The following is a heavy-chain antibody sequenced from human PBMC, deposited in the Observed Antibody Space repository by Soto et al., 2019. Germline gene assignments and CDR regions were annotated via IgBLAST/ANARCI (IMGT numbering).Heavy chain of an antibody. CDR3: ARRNYGEEGYFFDF. CDR1: GGSITGYY. V-gene: IGHV4-59*08. Sequence: QVQLRESGPGLVRPSETLSLTCTVSGGSITGYYWCWIRQPPGKGLELIGYIYDTGTTTYNTALKSRVTISADTSKNQFSLTLRSVTAADTVVYYCARRNYGEEGYFFDFWGQGLLVTVSS. CDR2: IYDTGTT. J-gene: IGHJ4*02. D-gene: IGHD4-17*01.